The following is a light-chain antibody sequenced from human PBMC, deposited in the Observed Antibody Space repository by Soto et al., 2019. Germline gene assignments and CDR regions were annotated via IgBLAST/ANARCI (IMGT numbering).Light chain of an antibody. CDR2: AAS. Sequence: DIQMTQSPSSLSASVGDRVTITSRASQSIGSYLNWYQQQPGKAPKLLIYAASALQSGAPSRFSGSGSGTDFTLTISSLQPEDFATYYCQHSYNLFFTFGGGTRVEVK. J-gene: IGKJ4*01. CDR1: QSIGSY. V-gene: IGKV1-39*01. CDR3: QHSYNLFFT.